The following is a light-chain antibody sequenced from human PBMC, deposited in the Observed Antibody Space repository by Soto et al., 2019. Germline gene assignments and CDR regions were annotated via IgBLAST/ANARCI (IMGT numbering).Light chain of an antibody. CDR2: EVS. CDR3: SSYTRSSTPV. CDR1: SSDVGGYNY. V-gene: IGLV2-14*01. Sequence: QSALTQPASVSGSLGQSITISCTGTSSDVGGYNYVSWYQQHPGRAPKHIIYEVSNRPSGVSNRFSGSKSGNTASLTISGLQAEDEADYYCSSYTRSSTPVFGGGTKVTVL. J-gene: IGLJ2*01.